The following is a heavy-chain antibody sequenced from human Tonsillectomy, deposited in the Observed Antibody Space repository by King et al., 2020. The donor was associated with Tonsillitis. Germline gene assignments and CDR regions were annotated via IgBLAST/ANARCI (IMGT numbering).Heavy chain of an antibody. CDR2: IYPGDSDI. J-gene: IGHJ4*02. V-gene: IGHV5-51*01. CDR3: ARHSESSPFEL. Sequence: VQLVESGTEVKKPGESLKISCKGTGYSFSSSWIGWVRQMPGKGLEWMGIIYPGDSDIRYGPSFQGQVSISADKSVSTAYLQWSSLKASDTAMYYCARHSESSPFELWGQGTRVTVSS. D-gene: IGHD3-9*01. CDR1: GYSFSSSW.